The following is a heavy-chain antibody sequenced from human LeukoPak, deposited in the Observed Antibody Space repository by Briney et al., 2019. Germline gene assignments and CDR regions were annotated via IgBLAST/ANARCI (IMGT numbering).Heavy chain of an antibody. CDR2: INPNSGGT. CDR3: ARDYPRIAAAAGRGVDY. V-gene: IGHV1-2*02. J-gene: IGHJ4*02. Sequence: GASVKVSCKASGYTFIGYYMHWVRQAPGQGLEWMGWINPNSGGTNYAQKFQGRVTMTRDTSISTAYMELSRLRSDDTAVYYCARDYPRIAAAAGRGVDYWGQGTLVTVSS. CDR1: GYTFIGYY. D-gene: IGHD6-13*01.